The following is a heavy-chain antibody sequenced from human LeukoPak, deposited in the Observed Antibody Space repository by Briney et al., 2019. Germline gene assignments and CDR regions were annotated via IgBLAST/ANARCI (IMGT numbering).Heavy chain of an antibody. Sequence: ASVKVSCKASGYTFTSYGISWVRQAPGQGLEWMGWISAYNGNTNYAQKLQGRVTMTTDTSTNTAYMELRSLRSDDTAVYYCARGIPAAISGGFISWGQGTMVTVSS. D-gene: IGHD2-2*01. J-gene: IGHJ3*01. V-gene: IGHV1-18*01. CDR2: ISAYNGNT. CDR1: GYTFTSYG. CDR3: ARGIPAAISGGFIS.